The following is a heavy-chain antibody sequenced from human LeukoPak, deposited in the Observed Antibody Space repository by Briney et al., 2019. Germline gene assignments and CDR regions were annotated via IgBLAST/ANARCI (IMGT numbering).Heavy chain of an antibody. D-gene: IGHD2-2*01. J-gene: IGHJ4*02. CDR1: GYTFTSYG. CDR3: ARKSLGYCSSTSCYGTLFDY. V-gene: IGHV1-18*01. Sequence: GASVKVSCKASGYTFTSYGISWVRQAPGQGLEWMGWISAYNGNTNYAQKLQGRVTMTTDTSTSTAYMELRSLRSDDTAVYYCARKSLGYCSSTSCYGTLFDYWGQGTLVTVSS. CDR2: ISAYNGNT.